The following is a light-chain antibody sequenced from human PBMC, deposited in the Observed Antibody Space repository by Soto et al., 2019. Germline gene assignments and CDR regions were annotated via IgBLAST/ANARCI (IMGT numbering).Light chain of an antibody. V-gene: IGLV2-14*01. CDR2: EVS. J-gene: IGLJ1*01. CDR3: RSYTSINTYV. Sequence: QAPLTLPASVSGSPGQSIPIACSGTSSDVGGYNYVSWYQQHPGKAPKLMIYEVSNRPSGVSNRFSGSKSGNTASLTISGLQAEDEADYYCRSYTSINTYVFGSGTKVTVL. CDR1: SSDVGGYNY.